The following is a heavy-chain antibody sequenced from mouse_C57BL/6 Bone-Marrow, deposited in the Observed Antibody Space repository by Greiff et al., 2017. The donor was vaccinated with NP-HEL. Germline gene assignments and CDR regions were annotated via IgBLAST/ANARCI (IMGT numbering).Heavy chain of an antibody. J-gene: IGHJ4*01. V-gene: IGHV1-54*01. CDR1: GYAFTNYL. Sequence: VKLMESGAELVRPGTSVKVSCKASGYAFTNYLIEWVKQRPGQGLEWIGVINPGSGGTNYNEKFKGKATLTADKSSSTAYMQLSSLTSEDSAVYFCARDGVDYWGQGTSVTVSS. CDR2: INPGSGGT. CDR3: ARDGVDY.